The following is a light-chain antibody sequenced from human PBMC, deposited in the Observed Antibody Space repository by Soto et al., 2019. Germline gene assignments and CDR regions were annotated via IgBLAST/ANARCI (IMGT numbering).Light chain of an antibody. CDR3: QSFDSSLNGWV. V-gene: IGLV1-40*01. CDR2: GNT. Sequence: SVLTQPPSVSGAPGQRVTISCTGSSSNIGAGHDVHWYQQVPGTAPKLLVSGNTNRPSGVPDRFSGSNSGTSASLAITGLQAEDEADYYCQSFDSSLNGWVFGGGTKLTVL. CDR1: SSNIGAGHD. J-gene: IGLJ3*02.